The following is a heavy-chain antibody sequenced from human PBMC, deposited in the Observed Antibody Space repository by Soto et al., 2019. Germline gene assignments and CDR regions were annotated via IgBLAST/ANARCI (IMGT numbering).Heavy chain of an antibody. CDR2: ISGYNGNT. CDR1: GYTFTYYG. J-gene: IGHJ4*02. Sequence: XVKVSCRASGYTFTYYGISWVRHAPGQGLEWMGWISGYNGNTKYAQKVQGRVTMTTDTSTSTAYMELRTLRSDDTAVYYCARDWGQQWLAPDYWGQGTLVTVSS. V-gene: IGHV1-18*01. CDR3: ARDWGQQWLAPDY. D-gene: IGHD6-19*01.